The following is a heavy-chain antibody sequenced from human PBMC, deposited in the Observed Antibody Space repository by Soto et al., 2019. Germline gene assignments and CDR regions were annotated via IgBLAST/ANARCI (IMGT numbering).Heavy chain of an antibody. D-gene: IGHD5-12*01. CDR1: GGSVSSGHNY. V-gene: IGHV4-61*03. Sequence: QVQLQESGPGLVKPSETLSLTCTVSGGSVSSGHNYWSWIRQPPGKGLEWIGYIYYSGSTNYNPSRRSRGAIMVDTAKTNFSQKRNSGTAADTAVFYCARLPRARDIAPRRPLGYFDLWGRGTLVTVSS. J-gene: IGHJ2*01. CDR3: ARLPRARDIAPRRPLGYFDL. CDR2: IYYSGST.